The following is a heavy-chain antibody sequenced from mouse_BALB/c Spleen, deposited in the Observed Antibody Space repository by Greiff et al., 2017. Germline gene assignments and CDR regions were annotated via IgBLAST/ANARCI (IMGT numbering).Heavy chain of an antibody. V-gene: IGHV1-9*01. Sequence: VQLQQSGAELMKPGASVKISCKATGYTFSSYWIEWVKQRPGHGLEWIGEILPGSGSTNYNEKFKGKATFTADTSSNTAYMQLSSLTSEDSAVYYCARWGYYYGSSYAMDYWGQGTSVTVSS. D-gene: IGHD1-1*01. CDR3: ARWGYYYGSSYAMDY. CDR1: GYTFSSYW. CDR2: ILPGSGST. J-gene: IGHJ4*01.